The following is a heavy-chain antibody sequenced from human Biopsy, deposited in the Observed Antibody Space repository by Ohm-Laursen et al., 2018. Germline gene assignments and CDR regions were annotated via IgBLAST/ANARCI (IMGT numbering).Heavy chain of an antibody. CDR3: ARHPTGFWFDP. V-gene: IGHV4-39*01. CDR2: IFYSGIT. J-gene: IGHJ5*02. CDR1: GGSVSSNVAY. Sequence: GTLPLTCIVSGGSVSSNVAYWAWIRQPPGKGLESIGSIFYSGITYYNPSLQSRVTMSVDTSKNQFSLNLTSVTAADTAVYYCARHPTGFWFDPWGQGTLVIVSS.